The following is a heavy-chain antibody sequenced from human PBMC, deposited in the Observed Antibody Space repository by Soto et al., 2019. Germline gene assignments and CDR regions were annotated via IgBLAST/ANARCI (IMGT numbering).Heavy chain of an antibody. D-gene: IGHD6-19*01. CDR1: GYTFTSYY. CDR3: ARDRIAVAGTGGGYYYYGMDV. Sequence: ASVKVSCKASGYTFTSYYMHWVRQAPGQGLEWMGIINPSGGSTSYAQKFQGRVTMTRDTSTSTVYMELSSPRSEDTAVYYCARDRIAVAGTGGGYYYYGMDVWGQGTTVTVSS. V-gene: IGHV1-46*01. CDR2: INPSGGST. J-gene: IGHJ6*02.